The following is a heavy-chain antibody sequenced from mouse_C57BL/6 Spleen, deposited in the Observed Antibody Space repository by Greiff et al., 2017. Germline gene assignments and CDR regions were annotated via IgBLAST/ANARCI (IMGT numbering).Heavy chain of an antibody. CDR1: GYSITSGYY. CDR2: ISYDGSN. CDR3: ARGDYYGAMDY. V-gene: IGHV3-6*01. Sequence: EVHLVESGPGLVKPSQSLSLTCSVTGYSITSGYYWNWIRQFPGNKLEWMGYISYDGSNNYNPSLKNRISITRDTSKNQFFLKLNSVTTEDTATYYCARGDYYGAMDYWGQGTSVTVSS. D-gene: IGHD1-1*01. J-gene: IGHJ4*01.